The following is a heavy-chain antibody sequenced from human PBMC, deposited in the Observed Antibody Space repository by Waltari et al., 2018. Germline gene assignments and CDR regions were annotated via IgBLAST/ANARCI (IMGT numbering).Heavy chain of an antibody. V-gene: IGHV3-21*04. J-gene: IGHJ4*02. CDR1: GFTFSSYS. CDR2: ISSSSSYI. Sequence: EVQLVESGGGLVKPGGSLRLSCAASGFTFSSYSMNWVRQAPGKGLEWVSSISSSSSYIYYADSVKGRFTISRDNSKNTLYLQMNSLRAEDTAVYYCAKDRWLRQGADYWGQGTLVTVSS. CDR3: AKDRWLRQGADY. D-gene: IGHD5-12*01.